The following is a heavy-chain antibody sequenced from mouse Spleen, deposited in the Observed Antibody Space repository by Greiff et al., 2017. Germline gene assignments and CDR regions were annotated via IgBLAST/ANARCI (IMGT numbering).Heavy chain of an antibody. J-gene: IGHJ1*01. CDR1: GYTFTSYW. Sequence: QVQLQQPGAELVRPGSSVKLSCKASGYTFTSYWMHWVKQRPIQGLEWIGNIDPSDSETHYNQKFKDKATLTVDKSSSTAYMQLSSLTSEDSAVYYCARWGYDWGYFDVWGAGTTVTVSS. CDR3: ARWGYDWGYFDV. D-gene: IGHD2-4*01. CDR2: IDPSDSET. V-gene: IGHV1-52*01.